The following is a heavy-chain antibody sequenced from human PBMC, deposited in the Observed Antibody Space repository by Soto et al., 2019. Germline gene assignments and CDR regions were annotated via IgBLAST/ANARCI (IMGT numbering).Heavy chain of an antibody. CDR1: GYTFTSYY. V-gene: IGHV1-46*01. J-gene: IGHJ4*02. Sequence: VKVSCKASGYTFTSYYMHWVRQAPGQGLEWMGIINPSGGRTSYAQKFQGRVTMTRDTSTSAVYMELSSLRSGDTAVYYCARGDTNYYDSSGYSRNFDYWGQGTLVTVSS. CDR2: INPSGGRT. CDR3: ARGDTNYYDSSGYSRNFDY. D-gene: IGHD3-22*01.